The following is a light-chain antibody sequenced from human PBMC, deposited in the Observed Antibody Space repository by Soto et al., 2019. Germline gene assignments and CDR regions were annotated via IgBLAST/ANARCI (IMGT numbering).Light chain of an antibody. CDR2: GAS. J-gene: IGKJ3*01. CDR3: QQKDNRSPA. V-gene: IGKV3-15*01. CDR1: QSVSSD. Sequence: EIVMTQSPATLSVSPGERATLSCRASQSVSSDFAWYQQKPGQAPRLLIYGASSRATGLPARFSGSGSGTEFTLTGSRVQTDDCAVYYCQQKDNRSPACGPGTMMDIK.